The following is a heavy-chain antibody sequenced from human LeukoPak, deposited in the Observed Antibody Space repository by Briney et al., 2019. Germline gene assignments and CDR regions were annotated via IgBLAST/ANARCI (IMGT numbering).Heavy chain of an antibody. D-gene: IGHD2-15*01. J-gene: IGHJ2*01. CDR3: ARDCSGGSCYFSLWWYFDL. V-gene: IGHV3-21*01. CDR1: GLTLSSYS. Sequence: PGGSLRLSCAASGLTLSSYSMNWVRQAPGKGLEWVSSISSSSSYIYYADSVKGRFTISRDNAKNSLYLQMNSLRAEDTAVYYCARDCSGGSCYFSLWWYFDLWGRGTLVTVSS. CDR2: ISSSSSYI.